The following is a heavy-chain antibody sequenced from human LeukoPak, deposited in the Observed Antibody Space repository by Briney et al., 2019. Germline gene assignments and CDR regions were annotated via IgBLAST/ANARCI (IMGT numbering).Heavy chain of an antibody. CDR3: ARGRKLMVRGVIPHNWFDP. CDR2: INHSGST. J-gene: IGHJ5*02. V-gene: IGHV4-34*01. CDR1: GGSSSGYY. Sequence: PSETLSLTCAVYGGSSSGYYRSWIRQPPGKGLEWIGEINHSGSTNYNPSLKSRVTISVDTSKNQFSLKLSSVTAADTAVYYCARGRKLMVRGVIPHNWFDPWGQGTLVTVSS. D-gene: IGHD3-10*01.